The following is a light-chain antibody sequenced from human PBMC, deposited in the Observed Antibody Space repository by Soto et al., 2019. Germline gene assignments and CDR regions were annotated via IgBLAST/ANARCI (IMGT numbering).Light chain of an antibody. J-gene: IGLJ2*01. CDR2: DVS. CDR3: SSYTSSSTLV. Sequence: QSALTQPASVSGSPGQSITISCTGTSSDVGAYNYVPWYQQHPGKAPKLMIYDVSNRPSGVSNRFSGSKSGNTASLTISGLQAEDEADYYCSSYTSSSTLVFGGGTKVTVL. CDR1: SSDVGAYNY. V-gene: IGLV2-14*01.